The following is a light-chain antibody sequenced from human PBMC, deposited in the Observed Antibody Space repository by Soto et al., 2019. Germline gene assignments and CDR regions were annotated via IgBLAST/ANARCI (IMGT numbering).Light chain of an antibody. CDR3: QQSYGTPIT. Sequence: IQMAPSPSSRSASVGARVPITCRASQSISSYLKWYQQKPGKAPNLLIYVASSLQSEVPSRFSGSGSGTDFTLTITSLQPEDFATYYCQQSYGTPITFGQGTRLQIK. J-gene: IGKJ5*01. CDR2: VAS. CDR1: QSISSY. V-gene: IGKV1-39*01.